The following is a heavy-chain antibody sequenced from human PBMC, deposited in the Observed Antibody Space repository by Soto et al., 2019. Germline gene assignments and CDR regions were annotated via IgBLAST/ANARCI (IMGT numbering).Heavy chain of an antibody. J-gene: IGHJ6*02. V-gene: IGHV3-23*01. D-gene: IGHD2-2*01. CDR3: EKGPPLYCSSTSCTAYYYYGMDV. CDR1: GFTFSSYA. Sequence: LGGSLRLSCAASGFTFSSYAMSWVRQAPGKGLEWVSAISGSGGSTYYADSVKGRFTISRDNSKNTLYLQMNSLRAEDTAVYYCEKGPPLYCSSTSCTAYYYYGMDVWGQGTTVTVSS. CDR2: ISGSGGST.